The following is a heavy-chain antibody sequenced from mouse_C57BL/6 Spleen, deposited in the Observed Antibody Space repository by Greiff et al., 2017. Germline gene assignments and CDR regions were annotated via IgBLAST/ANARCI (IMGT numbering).Heavy chain of an antibody. CDR3: VRAGDGYYFDAMDY. CDR2: IRSKSSNYAT. V-gene: IGHV10-3*01. CDR1: GFTFNTYA. Sequence: EVNVVESGGGLVQPKGSLKLSCAASGFTFNTYAMHWVRQAPGKGLEWVARIRSKSSNYATYYADSVKDRFTISRDDSQSMLYLQMNNLKTEDTAMYYCVRAGDGYYFDAMDYWGQGTSVTVSS. D-gene: IGHD2-3*01. J-gene: IGHJ4*01.